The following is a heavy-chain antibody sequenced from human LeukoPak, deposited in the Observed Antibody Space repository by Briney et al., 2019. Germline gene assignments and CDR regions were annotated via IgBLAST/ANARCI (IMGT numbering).Heavy chain of an antibody. CDR2: INPTGGGT. J-gene: IGHJ4*02. CDR1: GYTFTSYY. Sequence: ASVKVSCKASGYTFTSYYIHWVRQAPGQGLEWMGIINPTGGGTNFAQKFQGRVTMTRDTSTSTVYMDLSSLRSEDTAVYYCARTLTGRYFDYWGQGTLVTVSS. V-gene: IGHV1-46*01. CDR3: ARTLTGRYFDY. D-gene: IGHD3-9*01.